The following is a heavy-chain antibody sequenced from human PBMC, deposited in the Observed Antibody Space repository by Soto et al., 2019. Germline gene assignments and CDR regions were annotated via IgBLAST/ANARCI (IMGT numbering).Heavy chain of an antibody. J-gene: IGHJ4*02. V-gene: IGHV4-39*01. D-gene: IGHD3-10*01. CDR2: TYYNGNA. Sequence: SETLSLTCNVSGGSIDRSNYYWDWLRQPPGKGLEWIGTTYYNGNAYYNPSLKSRVSMSVDTSKNQFSMKLVSVTAADTAVYYCARHFVAVVIKGWGYWGQGTLVTVS. CDR3: ARHFVAVVIKGWGY. CDR1: GGSIDRSNYY.